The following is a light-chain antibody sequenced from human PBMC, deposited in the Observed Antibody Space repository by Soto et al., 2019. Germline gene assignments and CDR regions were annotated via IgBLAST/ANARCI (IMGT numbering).Light chain of an antibody. CDR2: ITS. Sequence: DIVLTQSPGTLSLSPGERATLSCRASQSVSSTYLAWYQQKPGQAPRLLIYITSSRATGIPDRFSGSGSGTDFTLTISRLEPEDFAVYYCQQYGGSLRTFGQGTKVEIK. V-gene: IGKV3-20*01. CDR1: QSVSSTY. J-gene: IGKJ1*01. CDR3: QQYGGSLRT.